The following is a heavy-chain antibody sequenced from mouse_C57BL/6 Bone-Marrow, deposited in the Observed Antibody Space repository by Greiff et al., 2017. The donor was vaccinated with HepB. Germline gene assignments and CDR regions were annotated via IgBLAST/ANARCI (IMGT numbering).Heavy chain of an antibody. CDR1: GFTFSDYY. Sequence: EVQLQESGGGLVQPGGSLKLSCAASGFTFSDYYMYWVRQTPEKRLEWVAYISNGGGSTYYPDTVKGRFTISRDNAKNTLYLQMSRLKSEDTAMYYCARNDYGSWFAYWGQGTLVTVAA. CDR2: ISNGGGST. CDR3: ARNDYGSWFAY. J-gene: IGHJ3*01. V-gene: IGHV5-12*01. D-gene: IGHD2-4*01.